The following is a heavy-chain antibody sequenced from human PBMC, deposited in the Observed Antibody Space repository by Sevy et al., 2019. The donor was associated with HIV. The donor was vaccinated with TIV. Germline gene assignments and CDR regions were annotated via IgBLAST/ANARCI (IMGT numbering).Heavy chain of an antibody. CDR3: AREIVVVPAAMGALHYYYYMDV. V-gene: IGHV4-59*01. J-gene: IGHJ6*03. Sequence: ETLSLTCTVSGGSISSYYWSWIRQPPGKGLEWIGYIYYSGSTNYNPSLKSRVTISVDTSKNQFSLKLSSVTAADTAVYYWAREIVVVPAAMGALHYYYYMDVWGKGTTVTVSS. CDR1: GGSISSYY. CDR2: IYYSGST. D-gene: IGHD2-2*01.